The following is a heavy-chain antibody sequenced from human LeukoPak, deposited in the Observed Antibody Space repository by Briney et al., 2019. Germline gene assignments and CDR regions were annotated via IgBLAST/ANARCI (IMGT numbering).Heavy chain of an antibody. J-gene: IGHJ4*02. CDR3: ARSQSSSLIDY. D-gene: IGHD6-13*01. V-gene: IGHV3-33*01. CDR1: GFSFSAYG. CDR2: IWYDGSSK. Sequence: GGSLRLSCAASGFSFSAYGVPWVRQAPGKVLEWVAVIWYDGSSKDYADSVKGRFTFSRDNSKNTLYLQMNSLTVEDTAVYYCARSQSSSLIDYWGQGTLVTVSS.